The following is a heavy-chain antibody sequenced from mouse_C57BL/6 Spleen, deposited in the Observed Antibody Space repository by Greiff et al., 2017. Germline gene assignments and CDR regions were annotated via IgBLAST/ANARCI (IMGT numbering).Heavy chain of an antibody. J-gene: IGHJ2*01. CDR2: ISDGGSYT. CDR3: ARDGSSFDY. V-gene: IGHV5-4*01. CDR1: GFTFSSYA. D-gene: IGHD1-1*01. Sequence: EVQRVESGGGLVKPGGSLKLSCTASGFTFSSYAMSWVRQTPEKRLEWVATISDGGSYTYYPDNVKGRFTISRDNAKNNLYLQMSHLKSEDTAMYYCARDGSSFDYWGQGTTLTVSS.